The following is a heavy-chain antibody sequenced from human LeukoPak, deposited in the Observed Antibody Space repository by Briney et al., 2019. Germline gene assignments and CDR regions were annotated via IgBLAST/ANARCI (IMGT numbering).Heavy chain of an antibody. CDR1: GFTFSSYS. CDR2: ISSSSSYI. V-gene: IGHV3-21*01. J-gene: IGHJ4*02. CDR3: AREALWFGESLYYFDY. Sequence: GGSLRLSCAASGFTFSSYSMNWVRQAPGKGLEWVSSISSSSSYIYYADSVKGRFTISRDNSKNTLYLQMNSLRAEDTAVYYCAREALWFGESLYYFDYWGQGTLVTVSS. D-gene: IGHD3-10*01.